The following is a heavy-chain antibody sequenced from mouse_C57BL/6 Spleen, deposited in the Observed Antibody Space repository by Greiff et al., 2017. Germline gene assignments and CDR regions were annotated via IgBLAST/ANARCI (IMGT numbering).Heavy chain of an antibody. V-gene: IGHV1-72*01. CDR1: GYTFTSYW. J-gene: IGHJ2*01. CDR3: ARYDTTVVGP. Sequence: QVQLQQPGAELVKPGASVKLSCKASGYTFTSYWMHWVKQRPGRGLEWIGRIDPHSGGTKYNEKFKSKATLTVDKPSSTAYMHLSSLTSEDSAVYYCARYDTTVVGPWGQGTTLTVSS. CDR2: IDPHSGGT. D-gene: IGHD1-1*01.